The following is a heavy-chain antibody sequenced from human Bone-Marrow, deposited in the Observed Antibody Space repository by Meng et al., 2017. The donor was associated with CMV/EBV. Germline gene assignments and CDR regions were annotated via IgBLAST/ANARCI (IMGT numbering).Heavy chain of an antibody. CDR3: ASSGYSSSWYGPGSILDV. J-gene: IGHJ6*02. D-gene: IGHD6-13*01. CDR1: TFSSYT. V-gene: IGHV1-69*02. CDR2: IIPILGIA. Sequence: TFSSYTISWVRQAPGQGLEWMGRIIPILGIANYAQKFQGRVTITADKSTSTAYMELSSLRSEDTAVYYCASSGYSSSWYGPGSILDVWGQGTTVTVSS.